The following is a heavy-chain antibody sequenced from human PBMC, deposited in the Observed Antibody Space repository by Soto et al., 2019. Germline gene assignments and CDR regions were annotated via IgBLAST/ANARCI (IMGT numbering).Heavy chain of an antibody. CDR2: IWYDGSNK. J-gene: IGHJ4*02. CDR1: GFTFSSYG. V-gene: IGHV3-33*01. Sequence: SLRLSCAASGFTFSSYGMHWVRQAPGKGLEWVAVIWYDGSNKYYADSVKGRFTISRDNSKNTLYLQMNSLRAEDTAVYYCARELIAAAGRLDYWGQGTLVTVSS. D-gene: IGHD6-13*01. CDR3: ARELIAAAGRLDY.